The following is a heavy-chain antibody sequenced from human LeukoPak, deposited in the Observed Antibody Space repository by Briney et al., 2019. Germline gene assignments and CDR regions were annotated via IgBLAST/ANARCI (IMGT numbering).Heavy chain of an antibody. D-gene: IGHD3-3*01. J-gene: IGHJ6*02. Sequence: ASVKVSCKASGYTFTGYYMHWVRQAPGQGLEWMGWINPNSGGTNYAQKFQGRVTMTRDTSTSTVYMELSSLRSEDTAVYYCARGHGLRSPYGMDVWGQGTTVTVSS. CDR2: INPNSGGT. CDR3: ARGHGLRSPYGMDV. CDR1: GYTFTGYY. V-gene: IGHV1-2*02.